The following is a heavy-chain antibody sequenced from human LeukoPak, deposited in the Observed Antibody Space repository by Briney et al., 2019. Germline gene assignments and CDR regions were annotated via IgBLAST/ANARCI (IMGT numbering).Heavy chain of an antibody. J-gene: IGHJ4*02. CDR3: ARLIGLGEVSPYFDF. Sequence: SETLSLTCTVSGGSISNYYWTWIRQSPGKTLEWIGRSHKSGSTHCNPSLRSRVTISVDTSKSQFSLKLNSVTAPDTAVYYCARLIGLGEVSPYFDFWGQGRLVTVSS. D-gene: IGHD3-16*02. V-gene: IGHV4-4*07. CDR2: SHKSGST. CDR1: GGSISNYY.